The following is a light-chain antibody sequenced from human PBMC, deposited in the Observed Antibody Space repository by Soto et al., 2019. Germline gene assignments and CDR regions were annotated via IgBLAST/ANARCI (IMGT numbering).Light chain of an antibody. CDR3: CSYADTSTHVL. CDR1: SSDVGSYNL. CDR2: EVS. J-gene: IGLJ2*01. Sequence: QSALTQPASVSGSPGQSITISCPGTSSDVGSYNLVSWYQQQPGKAPKLMIYEVSKRPSGVSNRFSGTKSDNTASLTISGLQADDEADYYCCSYADTSTHVLFGGGTKLTVL. V-gene: IGLV2-23*02.